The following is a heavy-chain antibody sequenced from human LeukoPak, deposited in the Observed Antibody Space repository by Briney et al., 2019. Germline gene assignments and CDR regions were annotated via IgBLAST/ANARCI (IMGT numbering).Heavy chain of an antibody. CDR2: IDPSSSTI. V-gene: IGHV3-48*01. CDR1: GFIFSNYR. Sequence: GGSLRLSCATSGFIFSNYRMNWVRQAPGKGLEWISFIDPSSSTIYYADSVKGRFTISRDNAKNSLYLHMNSLRAEDTAIYYCARDGRVGEFLSSPGYWGQGTRVTVSS. D-gene: IGHD3-10*01. CDR3: ARDGRVGEFLSSPGY. J-gene: IGHJ4*02.